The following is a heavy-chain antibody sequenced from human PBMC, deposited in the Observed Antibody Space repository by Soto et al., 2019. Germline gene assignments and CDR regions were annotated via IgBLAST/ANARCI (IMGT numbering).Heavy chain of an antibody. CDR2: IKQDGSEK. V-gene: IGHV3-7*03. CDR1: GFTFSSYW. CDR3: ARGTYYDFWSGYDYYYAMDV. J-gene: IGHJ6*02. D-gene: IGHD3-3*01. Sequence: RRLSCAASGFTFSSYWMCWVRQAPGKGLEWVANIKQDGSEKYYVDSVKGRFTISRDNAKNSLYLQMNSLRAEDTAVYYCARGTYYDFWSGYDYYYAMDVWGQGTTVTVSS.